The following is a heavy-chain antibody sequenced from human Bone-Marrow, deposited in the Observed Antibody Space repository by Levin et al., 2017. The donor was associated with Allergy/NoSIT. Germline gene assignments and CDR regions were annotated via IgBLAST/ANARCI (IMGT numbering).Heavy chain of an antibody. CDR2: VIPIFDTP. D-gene: IGHD3-10*01. Sequence: VASVKVSCKASGGSISTFPVSWVRQAPGQGLEWMGRVIPIFDTPNYAQKFQGRVTITADKSTNTAYMELNSLTSADTAVYYCARGITEWFGELFNPWGQGTLVTVSS. CDR1: GGSISTFP. J-gene: IGHJ5*02. CDR3: ARGITEWFGELFNP. V-gene: IGHV1-69*06.